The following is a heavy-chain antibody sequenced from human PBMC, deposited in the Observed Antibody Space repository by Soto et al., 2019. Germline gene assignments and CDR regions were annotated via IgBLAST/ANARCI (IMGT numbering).Heavy chain of an antibody. CDR1: GDIFNRYT. V-gene: IGHV1-69*02. Sequence: QVQLVQSGAEVKKPGSSVRVACKTSGDIFNRYTISWVRQAPGLGLEWMGRIIPVVGGPNYAEKFRGRVTITADKATTSVYLEVRSRRSDDTATYYCARAEGGGGSWYADWGQGTQVTVSS. D-gene: IGHD2-21*01. J-gene: IGHJ4*02. CDR2: IIPVVGGP. CDR3: ARAEGGGGSWYAD.